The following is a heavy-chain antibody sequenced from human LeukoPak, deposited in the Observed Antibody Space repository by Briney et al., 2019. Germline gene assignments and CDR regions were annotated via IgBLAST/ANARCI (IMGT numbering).Heavy chain of an antibody. V-gene: IGHV3-23*01. J-gene: IGHJ4*02. CDR1: AFTFRSYA. CDR2: ISGSGGST. CDR3: AKGAASRGYTYVAN. Sequence: GGSLRLSCAASAFTFRSYAMIWVRQAPGKGLEWVSGISGSGGSTYYSDSAKGRFTSSRDNSNITLYLQMNSLRAEDTAVYYCAKGAASRGYTYVANWGQGTLVTVSS. D-gene: IGHD5-18*01.